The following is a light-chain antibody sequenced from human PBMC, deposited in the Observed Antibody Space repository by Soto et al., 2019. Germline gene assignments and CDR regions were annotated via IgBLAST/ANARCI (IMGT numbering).Light chain of an antibody. CDR2: DVN. CDR1: SSDVGNYNY. CDR3: CSYAGSYTWV. J-gene: IGLJ3*02. V-gene: IGLV2-11*01. Sequence: QSALTQPRSVSGSPGQSVTISCTGTSSDVGNYNYVSWYQQHPGKAPKFMIYDVNKRPSGVPDRFSGSKSGNTASLTISGLQAEDEADYYCCSYAGSYTWVFGGGIKLTVL.